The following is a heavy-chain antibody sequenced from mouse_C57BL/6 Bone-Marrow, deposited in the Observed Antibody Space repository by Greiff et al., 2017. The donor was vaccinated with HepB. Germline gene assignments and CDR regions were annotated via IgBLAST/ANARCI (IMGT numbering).Heavy chain of an antibody. Sequence: QVQLQQPGAELVKPGASVKLSCKASGYTFTSYWMQWVKQRPGQGLEWIGEIDPSDSYTNYNQKFKGKATLTVDTSSSTAYMQLSSLTSEDSAVYYCARKPITTVVAHWYFDVWGTGTTVTVSS. CDR3: ARKPITTVVAHWYFDV. J-gene: IGHJ1*03. CDR2: IDPSDSYT. D-gene: IGHD1-1*01. CDR1: GYTFTSYW. V-gene: IGHV1-50*01.